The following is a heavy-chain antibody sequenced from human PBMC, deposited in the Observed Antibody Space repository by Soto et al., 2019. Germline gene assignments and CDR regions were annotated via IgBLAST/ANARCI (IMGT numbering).Heavy chain of an antibody. J-gene: IGHJ3*01. CDR2: IGSGDT. V-gene: IGHV1-18*01. Sequence: QVQLVQSGATQEKPGASVKVSCEAFCYSFDSYAYSWVRQAPGQGLEWMGRIGSGDTNYAQKLQGRVTMTTDTSTNTAYMELRSLRSDDTALYYCARENDPYGFELWGQGTMVTVSS. CDR3: ARENDPYGFEL. CDR1: CYSFDSYA.